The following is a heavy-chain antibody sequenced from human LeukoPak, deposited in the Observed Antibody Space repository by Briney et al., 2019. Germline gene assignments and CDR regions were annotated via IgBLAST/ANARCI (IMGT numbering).Heavy chain of an antibody. D-gene: IGHD5-18*01. CDR1: GYTFINYG. Sequence: ASVKVSCKASGYTFINYGISWVRQAPGQGLEWMGWISAYNGNTNYAQKVQGRVTMTTDTSTSTAYMELRSLRSDDAAVYYCARGRDGYNPTADYWGQGTLVTVSS. V-gene: IGHV1-18*01. CDR3: ARGRDGYNPTADY. J-gene: IGHJ4*02. CDR2: ISAYNGNT.